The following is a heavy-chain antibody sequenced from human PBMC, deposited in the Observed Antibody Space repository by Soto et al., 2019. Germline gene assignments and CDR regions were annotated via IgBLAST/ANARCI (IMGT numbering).Heavy chain of an antibody. Sequence: GASVKVSCKASGYTFTGYYMHWVRQAPGQGLEWMGWINPNSGGTNYAQKFQGRVTMTRDTSISTAYMELSRLRSDDTAVYYCARGQLVVVAATQAGLPRDYWGQGTLVTVSS. CDR3: ARGQLVVVAATQAGLPRDY. CDR2: INPNSGGT. J-gene: IGHJ4*02. D-gene: IGHD2-15*01. CDR1: GYTFTGYY. V-gene: IGHV1-2*02.